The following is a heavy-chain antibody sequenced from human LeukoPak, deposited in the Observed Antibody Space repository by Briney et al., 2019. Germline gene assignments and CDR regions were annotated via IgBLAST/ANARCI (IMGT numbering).Heavy chain of an antibody. CDR2: IYYSGST. CDR3: ARSGGWFHFDY. Sequence: PSETLSLTCTVSGGSISSYYWSWIRQPPGKGLEWIGYIYYSGSTNYNPSLKSRVTISVDTSKNQFSLKLSSVTAADTAVYYCARSGGWFHFDYWGQGTLVTVSS. CDR1: GGSISSYY. V-gene: IGHV4-59*01. J-gene: IGHJ4*02. D-gene: IGHD6-19*01.